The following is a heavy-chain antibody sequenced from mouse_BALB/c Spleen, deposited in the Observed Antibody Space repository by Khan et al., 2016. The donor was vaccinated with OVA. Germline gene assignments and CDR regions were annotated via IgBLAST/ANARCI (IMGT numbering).Heavy chain of an antibody. J-gene: IGHJ4*01. D-gene: IGHD2-2*01. Sequence: EVELVESGGGFVKPGGSLKLSCSASGFTFSSCGMSWVRQTPEKRLEWVATISSGGHYTFYPDSLKGRFTISRDNAKNTLYLQMSSLRSEDTAMYYCARSLVDYHALDYWGQGTSVTVSS. V-gene: IGHV5-9-3*01. CDR3: ARSLVDYHALDY. CDR2: ISSGGHYT. CDR1: GFTFSSCG.